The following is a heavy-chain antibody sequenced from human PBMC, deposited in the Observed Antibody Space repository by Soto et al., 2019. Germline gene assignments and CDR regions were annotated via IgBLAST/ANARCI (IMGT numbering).Heavy chain of an antibody. CDR3: AREGLYDFWSGYYTSTGMDV. CDR1: GFTFSDYY. V-gene: IGHV3-11*01. D-gene: IGHD3-3*01. CDR2: ISSSGSTI. Sequence: KPGGSLRLSCAASGFTFSDYYMSWIRQAPGKGLEWVSYISSSGSTIYYADSVKGRFTISRDNAKNSLYLQMNSLRAEDTAVYYCAREGLYDFWSGYYTSTGMDVWGQGTTVTVSS. J-gene: IGHJ6*02.